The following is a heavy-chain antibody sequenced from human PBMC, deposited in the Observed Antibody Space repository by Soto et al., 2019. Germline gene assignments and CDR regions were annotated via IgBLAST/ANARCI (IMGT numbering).Heavy chain of an antibody. CDR1: GGSISSGDYY. D-gene: IGHD6-13*01. V-gene: IGHV4-30-4*01. J-gene: IGHJ5*02. CDR2: IYYRGTS. Sequence: SETLSLTCTVSGGSISSGDYYWSWIRQPPGKGLEYIGYIYYRGTSEYSPSLKSRVTISVDTSKNQFSLKVHSVTAADTAVYYCARVTGVAAAGRQFDPWGQGTLVTVSS. CDR3: ARVTGVAAAGRQFDP.